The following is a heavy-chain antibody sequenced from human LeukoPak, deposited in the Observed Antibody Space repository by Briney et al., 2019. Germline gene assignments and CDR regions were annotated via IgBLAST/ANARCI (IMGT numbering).Heavy chain of an antibody. D-gene: IGHD2-8*01. Sequence: SEILSLTCALPGGSISSSSYYWRWIRQPAGKGLEWIGRIYTSGSTNYNPSLKSRVTISVDTSKNQFSLKLSSVTAADTAVYYCARDPYGKNWFDPWGQGTLVTVSS. CDR3: ARDPYGKNWFDP. CDR1: GGSISSSSYY. J-gene: IGHJ5*02. CDR2: IYTSGST. V-gene: IGHV4-61*02.